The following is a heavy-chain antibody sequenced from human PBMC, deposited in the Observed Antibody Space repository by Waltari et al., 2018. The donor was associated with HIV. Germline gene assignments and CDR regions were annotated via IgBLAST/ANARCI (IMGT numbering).Heavy chain of an antibody. D-gene: IGHD6-13*01. Sequence: QVQLVESGGGVVQPGRSLRLSCAASGFTFSSYGLPWVSQAPGKVVVVGAVRSYDESNKYDADSLRGRFTISRDNSKNTLYLQMNSLRAEDTAVYYCAKGSAPGNLDYWGQGTLVTVSS. CDR3: AKGSAPGNLDY. V-gene: IGHV3-30*18. CDR2: RSYDESNK. J-gene: IGHJ4*02. CDR1: GFTFSSYG.